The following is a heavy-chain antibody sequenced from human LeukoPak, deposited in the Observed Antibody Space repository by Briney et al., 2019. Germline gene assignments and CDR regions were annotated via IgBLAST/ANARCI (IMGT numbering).Heavy chain of an antibody. CDR2: ISYDGSNK. CDR1: GFTFSNYA. J-gene: IGHJ3*01. CDR3: AKEFELEYFQH. D-gene: IGHD1-26*01. Sequence: GGSLRLSCAASGFTFSNYAMHWVRQAPGKGLEWVAVISYDGSNKYYADSVKGRFTISRDNSKNTLYLQMNSLRAEDTAVYYCAKEFELEYFQHWGQGTMVTVSS. V-gene: IGHV3-30-3*01.